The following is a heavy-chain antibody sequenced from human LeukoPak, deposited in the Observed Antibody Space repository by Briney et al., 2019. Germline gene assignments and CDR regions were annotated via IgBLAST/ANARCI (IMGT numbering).Heavy chain of an antibody. J-gene: IGHJ4*02. CDR2: IKQDGSEK. Sequence: GGSLRLSCAPSGFTFSCYWMSWVRQAPGKGLEWVANIKQDGSEKYYVDSVKGRFTISRDNAKNSLYLQMNSLRAEDTAVYYCARERSYGDYDDYWGQGTLVTVSS. CDR1: GFTFSCYW. D-gene: IGHD4-17*01. V-gene: IGHV3-7*01. CDR3: ARERSYGDYDDY.